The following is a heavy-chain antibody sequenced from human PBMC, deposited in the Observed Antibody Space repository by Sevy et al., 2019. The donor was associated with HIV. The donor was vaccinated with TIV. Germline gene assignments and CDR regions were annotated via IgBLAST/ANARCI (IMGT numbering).Heavy chain of an antibody. CDR3: ARDGIRIFGERYFDY. V-gene: IGHV4-61*02. CDR2: IYTSGST. Sequence: SETLSLTCTVSGGSISSGSYYWSWIRQPAGKGLEWIGRIYTSGSTNYYPSLKSRVTLSVDTSKHQFSLKLSSVTAADTAVYYCARDGIRIFGERYFDYWGQGTLVTVSS. CDR1: GGSISSGSYY. J-gene: IGHJ4*02. D-gene: IGHD3-3*01.